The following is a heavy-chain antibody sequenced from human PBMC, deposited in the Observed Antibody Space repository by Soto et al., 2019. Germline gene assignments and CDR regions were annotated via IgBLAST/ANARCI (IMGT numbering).Heavy chain of an antibody. V-gene: IGHV3-7*01. CDR3: ARGWGYYFDL. CDR2: IKHDGSDS. CDR1: GFTFNTYC. D-gene: IGHD2-21*01. J-gene: IGHJ4*02. Sequence: EVQLVESGGGLVQPGGSLRLSCTASGFTFNTYCMTWVRQAPGKGLEWVASIKHDGSDSWNVDSVEGRFIASRDNAKNSLFLQMDSLRAEDTAVYYCARGWGYYFDLWCQGTLVTVSS.